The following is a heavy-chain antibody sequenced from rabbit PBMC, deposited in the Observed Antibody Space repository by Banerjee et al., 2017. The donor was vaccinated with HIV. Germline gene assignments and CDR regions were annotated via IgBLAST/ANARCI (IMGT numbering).Heavy chain of an antibody. Sequence: QQQLEESGGGLVKPGGTLTLTCKASGIDFSSYYYMCWVRQAPGKGLELIACIYTGDGSTYYASWVNGRFTITRSTSLNTVTLQMTSLTVADTATYFCARGSNSYRGLNLWGPGTLVTVS. J-gene: IGHJ4*01. CDR1: GIDFSSYYY. D-gene: IGHD8-1*01. V-gene: IGHV1S43*01. CDR3: ARGSNSYRGLNL. CDR2: IYTGDGST.